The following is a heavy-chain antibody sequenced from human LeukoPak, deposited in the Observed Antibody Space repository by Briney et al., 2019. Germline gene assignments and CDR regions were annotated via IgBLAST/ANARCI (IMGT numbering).Heavy chain of an antibody. CDR1: GFAFSNYA. CDR2: ISGSGGST. CDR3: ARAYCSSITCFE. D-gene: IGHD2-2*01. V-gene: IGHV3-23*01. Sequence: GGSLRLSCAASGFAFSNYAMSWVRQAPGKGLEWVSAISGSGGSTFYAESVKGRAIISRDNAKNSLYLQMYSLRADDTAVYYCARAYCSSITCFEWGQGTLVTVSS. J-gene: IGHJ4*02.